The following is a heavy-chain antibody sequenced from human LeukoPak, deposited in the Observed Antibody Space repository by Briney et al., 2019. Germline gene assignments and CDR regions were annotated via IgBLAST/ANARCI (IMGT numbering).Heavy chain of an antibody. J-gene: IGHJ1*01. CDR3: ARVYGPGMDEYFHL. D-gene: IGHD3-10*01. CDR2: INDDGTST. Sequence: QAGGSLRLSCAASGFTFSGAWMHWVRQAPGKGLAWVSRINDDGTSTRYADSVKGRFTISRDNAKNTLYLQMNSLRAEDTAVYYCARVYGPGMDEYFHLWGQGTLVTVSS. V-gene: IGHV3-74*01. CDR1: GFTFSGAW.